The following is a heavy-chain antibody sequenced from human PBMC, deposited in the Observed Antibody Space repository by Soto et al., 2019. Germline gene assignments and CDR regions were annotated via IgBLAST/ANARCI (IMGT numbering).Heavy chain of an antibody. J-gene: IGHJ4*02. Sequence: GASVKVSCKASGGTFSSYAISWVRQAPGQGLEWKGGIIPIFGTANYAQKFQGRVTITADESTSTAYMELSSLRSEDTAVYYCARAAYYYDSSGYYLLIDYYFDYWGQGTLVTVSS. CDR1: GGTFSSYA. CDR2: IIPIFGTA. V-gene: IGHV1-69*13. CDR3: ARAAYYYDSSGYYLLIDYYFDY. D-gene: IGHD3-22*01.